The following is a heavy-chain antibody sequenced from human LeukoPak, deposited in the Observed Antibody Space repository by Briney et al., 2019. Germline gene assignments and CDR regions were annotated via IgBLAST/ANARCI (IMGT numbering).Heavy chain of an antibody. CDR3: ARGPTEYDFWSGYYNQ. Sequence: SETLSLTCTVSGGSISSYYWSWIRQPPGEGREWIGYIYYSGSTNYNPSLKRRVNISVDPSKNQFSLKLSSVTAADTAVYYCARGPTEYDFWSGYYNQWGQGPLVSVLS. V-gene: IGHV4-59*01. CDR2: IYYSGST. CDR1: GGSISSYY. J-gene: IGHJ1*01. D-gene: IGHD3-3*01.